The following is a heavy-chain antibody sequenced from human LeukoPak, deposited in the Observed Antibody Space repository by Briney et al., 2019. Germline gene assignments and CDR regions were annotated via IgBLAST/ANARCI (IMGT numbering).Heavy chain of an antibody. CDR1: GFNSGGHW. CDR3: AGGSGYLIEK. J-gene: IGHJ4*02. V-gene: IGHV3-7*03. D-gene: IGHD6-25*01. CDR2: IKQDGSEK. Sequence: GGSLRLSCVASGFNSGGHWMNWVRQAPGKGLEWVANIKQDGSEKFYVDSVRGRFTISRDNAKNSLYLQMDSLSAEDTALYYCAGGSGYLIEKWGQGTPVTVSS.